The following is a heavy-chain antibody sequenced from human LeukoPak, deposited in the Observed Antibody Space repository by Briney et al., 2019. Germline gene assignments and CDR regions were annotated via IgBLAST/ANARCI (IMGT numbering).Heavy chain of an antibody. V-gene: IGHV5-51*01. J-gene: IGHJ5*02. D-gene: IGHD2-2*01. CDR3: ARQAVPAAIWFDP. CDR2: IYPGDSDT. Sequence: GESLKIYCKGSGYSFTSYWIGWVRQMPGKDLEWMGIIYPGDSDTRYSPSFQGQVTISADKSISTAYLQWSSLKASDTAMYYCARQAVPAAIWFDPWGQGTLVTVSS. CDR1: GYSFTSYW.